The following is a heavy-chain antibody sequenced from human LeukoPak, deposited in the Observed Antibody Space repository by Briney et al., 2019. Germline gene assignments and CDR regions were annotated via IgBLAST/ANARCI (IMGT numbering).Heavy chain of an antibody. J-gene: IGHJ4*02. CDR2: IDGDGSST. Sequence: PGGSLRLSCAASGFTFSSHWMQWVRQAPGKGLVWVSRIDGDGSSTNYADSVKGRFTISRDNAKNTLYLQMNSLRAEDTAVYYCARGYSGYFYYWGQGTLVTVSS. CDR1: GFTFSSHW. CDR3: ARGYSGYFYY. D-gene: IGHD5-12*01. V-gene: IGHV3-74*01.